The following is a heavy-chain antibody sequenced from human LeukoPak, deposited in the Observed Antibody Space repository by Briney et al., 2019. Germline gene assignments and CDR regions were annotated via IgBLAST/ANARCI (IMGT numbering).Heavy chain of an antibody. CDR3: ARTHYYDSSGYYFDY. CDR2: IYYSGST. Sequence: SETLSLTCTVSGGSISSYYWSWIRQPPGKGLEWIGYIYYSGSTNYNPSLKSRVTISVDTSKNQFSLKLSSVTAADTAVYCCARTHYYDSSGYYFDYWGQGTLVTVSS. J-gene: IGHJ4*02. CDR1: GGSISSYY. D-gene: IGHD3-22*01. V-gene: IGHV4-59*01.